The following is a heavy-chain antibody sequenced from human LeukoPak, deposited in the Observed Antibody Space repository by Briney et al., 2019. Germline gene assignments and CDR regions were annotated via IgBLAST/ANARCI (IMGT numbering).Heavy chain of an antibody. CDR2: ISYDGSNK. J-gene: IGHJ4*02. Sequence: PGGSLRLSCAASGFTFSSYAMHWVRQAPGKGLEWVAVISYDGSNKYYADSVKGRFTISRDNSKNTLYLQMSSLRAEDTAVYYCAREATGADYWGQGTLVTVSS. V-gene: IGHV3-30-3*01. CDR1: GFTFSSYA. CDR3: AREATGADY. D-gene: IGHD5-12*01.